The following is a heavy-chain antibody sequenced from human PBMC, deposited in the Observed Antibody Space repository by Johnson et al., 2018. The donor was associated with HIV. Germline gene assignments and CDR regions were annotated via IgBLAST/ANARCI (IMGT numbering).Heavy chain of an antibody. J-gene: IGHJ3*02. Sequence: QMLLVESGGGVVQPGRSLRLSCAASGFTFSSYAMHWVRQAPGRGLEWVSVISYDANNKYYADSVKGRFTISEANSKKTLYLQMNSLTTEETAMYYCAKESETYGGNIGFEHPFDIWGQGTMVTVSS. CDR2: ISYDANNK. CDR1: GFTFSSYA. V-gene: IGHV3-30-3*01. CDR3: AKESETYGGNIGFEHPFDI. D-gene: IGHD4-23*01.